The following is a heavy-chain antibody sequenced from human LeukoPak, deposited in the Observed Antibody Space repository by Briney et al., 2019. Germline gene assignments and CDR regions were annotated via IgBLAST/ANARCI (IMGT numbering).Heavy chain of an antibody. J-gene: IGHJ3*02. D-gene: IGHD1-26*01. CDR2: IYHSGST. CDR1: GYSNSSGYY. Sequence: SETLSLTCAVSGYSNSSGYYWGWIRQPPGKGLEWIGSIYHSGSTYYNPSLKSRVTISVDTSKNQFSLKLSSVTAVDTAVYYCARQVGATIGDAFDIWGQGTMVTVSS. CDR3: ARQVGATIGDAFDI. V-gene: IGHV4-38-2*01.